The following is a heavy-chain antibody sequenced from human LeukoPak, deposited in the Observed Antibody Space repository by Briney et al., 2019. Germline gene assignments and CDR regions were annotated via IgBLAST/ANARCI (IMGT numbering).Heavy chain of an antibody. J-gene: IGHJ4*02. V-gene: IGHV3-30*18. CDR2: ISYDGSNK. CDR3: AKGSGYTYGYVDY. CDR1: GFTFSIYG. D-gene: IGHD5-18*01. Sequence: GGSLRLSCAASGFTFSIYGMHWVRQAPGKGLEWVAHISYDGSNKYYPDSVKGRFTISRENSKNTLYLQMNSLRVDDTALYYCAKGSGYTYGYVDYWGQGTLVTVSS.